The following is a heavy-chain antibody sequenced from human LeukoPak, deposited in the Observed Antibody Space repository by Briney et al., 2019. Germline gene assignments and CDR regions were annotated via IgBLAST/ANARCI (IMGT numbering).Heavy chain of an antibody. D-gene: IGHD4-17*01. CDR3: ARVGAPHGDCDY. V-gene: IGHV4-30-4*08. Sequence: SQTLSLTCTVSGGSISSGDYYWRWIRQPPGKGLEWIGYIYYSGSTYYNPSLKSRVTISVDTSKNQFSLKLSSVTAADTAVYYCARVGAPHGDCDYWGQGTLVTVSS. CDR2: IYYSGST. CDR1: GGSISSGDYY. J-gene: IGHJ4*02.